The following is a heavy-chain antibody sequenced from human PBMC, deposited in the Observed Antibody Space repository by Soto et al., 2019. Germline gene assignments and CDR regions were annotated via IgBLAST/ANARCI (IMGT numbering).Heavy chain of an antibody. J-gene: IGHJ4*02. CDR1: GGSISSSSFH. D-gene: IGHD3-9*01. V-gene: IGHV4-39*02. CDR2: IYYSGST. CDR3: AREYYDILTGYYTLDY. Sequence: SETLSLTCTVSGGSISSSSFHWGWIRQPPGKGLEWIGSIYYSGSTYYSPSLKSRVTISVDTSKNQFSLKLSSVTAADTAVYYCAREYYDILTGYYTLDYWGQGTLVTVSS.